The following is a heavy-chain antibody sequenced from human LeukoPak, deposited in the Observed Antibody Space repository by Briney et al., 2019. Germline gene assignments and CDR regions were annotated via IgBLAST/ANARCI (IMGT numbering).Heavy chain of an antibody. CDR2: VSSSSSTI. D-gene: IGHD6-13*01. CDR3: ASYSSSWYCFDY. J-gene: IGHJ4*02. CDR1: GFSFSSYG. V-gene: IGHV3-48*01. Sequence: PGGSLRLSCAASGFSFSSYGMDWVRQAPGKGLDWVSYVSSSSSTIYYADSVKGRFTISRDNAKNSLFLQMNSLRAEDTAVYYCASYSSSWYCFDYWGQGTLVTVSS.